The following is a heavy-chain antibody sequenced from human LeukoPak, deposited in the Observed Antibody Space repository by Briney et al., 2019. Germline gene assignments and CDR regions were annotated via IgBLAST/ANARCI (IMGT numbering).Heavy chain of an antibody. CDR2: IHQDGSEK. J-gene: IGHJ2*01. Sequence: PGGSLRLSCAASGFTFSNYWMSWVRQAPGKGLEWMANIHQDGSEKYYVDSVKGRFTISRDNAKNSLYLQMNSLRAEDTAVYYCASPFGIAAAGTDWYFDLWGRGTLVTVSS. CDR1: GFTFSNYW. V-gene: IGHV3-7*01. CDR3: ASPFGIAAAGTDWYFDL. D-gene: IGHD6-13*01.